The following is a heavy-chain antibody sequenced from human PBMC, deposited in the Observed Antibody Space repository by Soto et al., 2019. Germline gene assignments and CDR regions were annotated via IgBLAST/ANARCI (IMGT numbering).Heavy chain of an antibody. V-gene: IGHV2-5*02. CDR3: VHIPAQGLLGFDS. J-gene: IGHJ4*02. CDR2: IYWDGDK. CDR1: GFSLPSSGGG. D-gene: IGHD1-26*01. Sequence: EFGPPLVNPTETLTVTFTFSGFSLPSSGGGGGWIPHPPGKRLEWLALIYWDGDKRFRPSLRSRLDVTKDASKNQVVLLMTHLDPADTATYFCVHIPAQGLLGFDSWGQGVLVTVSS.